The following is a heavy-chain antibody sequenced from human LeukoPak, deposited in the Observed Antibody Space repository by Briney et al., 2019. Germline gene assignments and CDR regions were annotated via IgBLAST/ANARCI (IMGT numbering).Heavy chain of an antibody. CDR2: IIPIFGTA. D-gene: IGHD3-22*01. CDR1: GGTFSSYA. Sequence: SVKVSCKASGGTFSSYAISWVRQAPGQGLEWMGGIIPIFGTADYAQKFQGRVTITTDESTSTAYMELSSLRSEDTAVYYCARDSYDSSGYSDYWGQGTLVAVSS. V-gene: IGHV1-69*05. CDR3: ARDSYDSSGYSDY. J-gene: IGHJ4*02.